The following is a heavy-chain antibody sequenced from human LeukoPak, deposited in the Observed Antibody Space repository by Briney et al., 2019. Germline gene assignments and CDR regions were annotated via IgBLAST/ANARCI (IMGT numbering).Heavy chain of an antibody. J-gene: IGHJ5*02. CDR3: AREVAGDFGDNWFDL. V-gene: IGHV3-74*01. D-gene: IGHD3-10*01. Sequence: GGSLRLSCAASGFTFSSYWVHWVRQAPGKGLVWVSRINSDGSSTSYADSVKGRFTISRDNAKNTLYLQMNSLRAEDTAVYFCAREVAGDFGDNWFDLWGQGTLVTVSS. CDR1: GFTFSSYW. CDR2: INSDGSST.